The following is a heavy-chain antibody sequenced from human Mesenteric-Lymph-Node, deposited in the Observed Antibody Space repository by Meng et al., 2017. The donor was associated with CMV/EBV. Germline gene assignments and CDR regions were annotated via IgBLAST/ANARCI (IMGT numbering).Heavy chain of an antibody. V-gene: IGHV3-72*01. CDR3: ARGYSSSWYSPGY. Sequence: SGFIFSDPYMDWVRQAPGKGLEWVGRTRNKANSYTTQYAASVKDRFIISRDDSKNSLYLQMNSLKTEDTAVYYCARGYSSSWYSPGYWGQGTLVTVSS. CDR1: GFIFSDPY. D-gene: IGHD6-13*01. CDR2: TRNKANSYTT. J-gene: IGHJ4*02.